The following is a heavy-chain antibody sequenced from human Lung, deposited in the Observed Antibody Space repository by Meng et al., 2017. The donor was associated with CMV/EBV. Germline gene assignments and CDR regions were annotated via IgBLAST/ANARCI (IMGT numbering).Heavy chain of an antibody. CDR2: TSYDGSKK. CDR1: GFMFSSYS. V-gene: IGHV3-30*04. Sequence: GESXKISXVASGFMFSSYSLHWVRQAPGKGLEWVAVTSYDGSKKEYANSVKGRFTVSRDNSKNTLYLQMNTLRADDTAVYYCARADYANYGFWSGFPAFWGQGNXVNVSS. D-gene: IGHD3-3*01. CDR3: ARADYANYGFWSGFPAF. J-gene: IGHJ4*02.